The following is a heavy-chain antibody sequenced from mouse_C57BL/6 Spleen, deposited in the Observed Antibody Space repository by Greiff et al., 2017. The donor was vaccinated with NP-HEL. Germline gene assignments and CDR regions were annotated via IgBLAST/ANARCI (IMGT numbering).Heavy chain of an antibody. J-gene: IGHJ1*03. CDR1: GYTFTSYW. Sequence: VHVKQSGTVLARPGASVKMSCKTSGYTFTSYWMHWVKQRPGQGLEWIGAIYPGNSDTSYNQKFKGKAKLTAVTSASTAYMELSSLTNEDSAVYYCTRPGNYGGYFDVWGTGTTVTVSS. CDR2: IYPGNSDT. D-gene: IGHD2-1*01. V-gene: IGHV1-5*01. CDR3: TRPGNYGGYFDV.